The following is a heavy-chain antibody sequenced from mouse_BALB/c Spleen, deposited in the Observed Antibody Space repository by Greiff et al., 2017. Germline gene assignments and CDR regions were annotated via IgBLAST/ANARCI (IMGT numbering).Heavy chain of an antibody. CDR3: ARTGVFAY. CDR2: IWAGGST. D-gene: IGHD4-1*01. J-gene: IGHJ3*01. CDR1: GFSLTSYG. V-gene: IGHV2-9*02. Sequence: VQLVESGPGLVAPSQSLSITCTVSGFSLTSYGVHWVRQPPGKGLEWLGVIWAGGSTNYNSALMSRLSISKDNAKSQVFLKMNSLQTDDTAMYYCARTGVFAYWGQGTLVTVSA.